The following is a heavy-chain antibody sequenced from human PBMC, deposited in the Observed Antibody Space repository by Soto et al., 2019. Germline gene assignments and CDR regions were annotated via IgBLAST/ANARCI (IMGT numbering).Heavy chain of an antibody. Sequence: PSETLSLTCAVYGGSFSGYYWSWIRQPPGKGLEWIGYIYHSGYTSYNPSLKNRVTISVDKSKNQFSLTLSFVTAADTAVYCCARDSLTGNYFDPWGQGTLVTVSS. J-gene: IGHJ5*02. CDR2: IYHSGYT. CDR1: GGSFSGYY. D-gene: IGHD1-7*01. CDR3: ARDSLTGNYFDP. V-gene: IGHV4-34*01.